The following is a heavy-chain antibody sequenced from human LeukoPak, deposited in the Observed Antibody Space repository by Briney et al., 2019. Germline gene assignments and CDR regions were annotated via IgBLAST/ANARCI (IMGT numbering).Heavy chain of an antibody. CDR3: ARIALLGDYIWGSYRPFDP. Sequence: ASVKVSCKASGYTFTGYYMHCVRQAPGQGLEWMGWINPNSGGTNYAQKFQGRVTMTRDTSISTAYMELSRLRSDDTAVYYCARIALLGDYIWGSYRPFDPWGQGTLVTVSS. J-gene: IGHJ5*02. CDR1: GYTFTGYY. D-gene: IGHD3-16*02. CDR2: INPNSGGT. V-gene: IGHV1-2*02.